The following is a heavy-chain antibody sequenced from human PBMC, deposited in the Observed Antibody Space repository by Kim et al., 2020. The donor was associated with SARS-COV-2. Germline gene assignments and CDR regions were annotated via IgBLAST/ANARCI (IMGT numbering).Heavy chain of an antibody. CDR1: GFTFSSYA. CDR2: ISYDGSNK. J-gene: IGHJ3*02. Sequence: GGSLRLSCAASGFTFSSYAMHWVRQAPGKGLEWVAVISYDGSNKYYADSVKGRFTISRDNSKNTLYLQMNSLRAEDTAVYYCARGLAAAGFDAFDIWGQ. CDR3: ARGLAAAGFDAFDI. D-gene: IGHD6-13*01. V-gene: IGHV3-30-3*01.